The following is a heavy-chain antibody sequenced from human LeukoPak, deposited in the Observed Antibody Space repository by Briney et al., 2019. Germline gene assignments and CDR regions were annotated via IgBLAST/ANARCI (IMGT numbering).Heavy chain of an antibody. CDR2: ISSSSSYI. CDR1: GFSFSSFG. J-gene: IGHJ6*03. CDR3: ARGKSSSWSASRYYYMDV. Sequence: GGSLRLSCAASGFSFSSFGMSWVRQAPGKGLEWVSSISSSSSYIYYADSVKGRFTISRDNAKNSLYLQMNSLRAEDTAVYYCARGKSSSWSASRYYYMDVWGKGTTVTVSS. V-gene: IGHV3-21*01. D-gene: IGHD6-13*01.